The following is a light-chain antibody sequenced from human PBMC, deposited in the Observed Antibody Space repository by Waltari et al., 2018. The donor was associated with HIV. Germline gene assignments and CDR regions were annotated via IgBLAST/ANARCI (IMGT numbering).Light chain of an antibody. Sequence: SYELPQPLSVSVSPGQTASITCSVENLGVKSARWYQQKPGQSPVLVIYQDSKRPSGNPERFSGSNPGNTATLTISGTQAMDEDDYYCHAWDSRTPVVFGGGTKLTVL. CDR1: NLGVKS. V-gene: IGLV3-1*01. CDR3: HAWDSRTPVV. J-gene: IGLJ2*01. CDR2: QDS.